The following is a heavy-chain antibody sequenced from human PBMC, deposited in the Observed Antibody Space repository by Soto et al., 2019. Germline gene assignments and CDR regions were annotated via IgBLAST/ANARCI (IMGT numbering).Heavy chain of an antibody. CDR3: ARPNGESIHYYHGMDV. Sequence: QVQLVESGGGLVKPGGSLRLSCAASGFTFSDYYMAWVRQAPGKGLEYVSDISRDGDSMYYADSVKGRFTISRDNSKNTLSLQVISLRAEDTAVYYCARPNGESIHYYHGMDVWGQGTTVPVSS. V-gene: IGHV3-11*01. D-gene: IGHD3-10*01. J-gene: IGHJ6*02. CDR2: ISRDGDSM. CDR1: GFTFSDYY.